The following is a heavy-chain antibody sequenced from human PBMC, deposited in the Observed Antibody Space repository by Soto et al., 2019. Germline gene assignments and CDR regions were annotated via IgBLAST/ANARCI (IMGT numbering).Heavy chain of an antibody. D-gene: IGHD2-21*02. CDR3: AREPPVGDYYYYYGMDV. CDR1: GFTFSSHE. J-gene: IGHJ6*02. V-gene: IGHV3-48*03. CDR2: ISSSGSTI. Sequence: EVQLVESGGGLVQPGGSLRLSCAASGFTFSSHEMNWVRQAPGKGLEWVSYISSSGSTIYYADSVKGRFTISRDNAKNSLYLQMNSLRAEDTAVYYCAREPPVGDYYYYYGMDVWGQGTTVTVSS.